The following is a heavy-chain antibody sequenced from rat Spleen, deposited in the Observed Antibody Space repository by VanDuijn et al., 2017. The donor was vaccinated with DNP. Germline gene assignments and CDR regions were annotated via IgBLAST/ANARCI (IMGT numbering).Heavy chain of an antibody. Sequence: EVRLVESGGGLVQPGRSLKLSCVASGFTFNNYWMTWIRQVPGKGLEWVAAITSSGGSTYYPDSVKGRFTISRDDAKSGLYLQMNSLKSEDTATYYCARGSTSIYWYFDFWGPGTMVTVSS. CDR1: GFTFNNYW. CDR3: ARGSTSIYWYFDF. D-gene: IGHD3-1*01. V-gene: IGHV5-31*01. J-gene: IGHJ1*01. CDR2: ITSSGGST.